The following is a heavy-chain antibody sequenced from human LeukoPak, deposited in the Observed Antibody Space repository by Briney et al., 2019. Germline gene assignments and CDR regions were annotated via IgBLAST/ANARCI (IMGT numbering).Heavy chain of an antibody. D-gene: IGHD6-13*01. V-gene: IGHV4-4*07. J-gene: IGHJ4*02. CDR2: IYTSGST. CDR3: ARETGQQLAPSDY. CDR1: GGSISSYY. Sequence: SETLSLTCTVSGGSISSYYWSWIRQPAGKGLEWIGRIYTSGSTNYNPSLKSRVTMTRDTSTSTVYMELSSLRSEDTAVYYCARETGQQLAPSDYWGQGTLVTVSS.